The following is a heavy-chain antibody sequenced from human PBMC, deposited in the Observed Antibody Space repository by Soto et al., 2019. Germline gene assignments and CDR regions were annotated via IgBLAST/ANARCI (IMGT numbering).Heavy chain of an antibody. CDR3: AREDDGGDRDYYGLDV. D-gene: IGHD2-21*02. CDR1: GGSISTDHYH. Sequence: QVQLQESGPGLVRPSQTLSLTCTVSGGSISTDHYHWTWIRQAPGKGLEWIGYIHYSGSIQFNPSLQSRVSMSVDTSKNLFSLRLSSVTAADTAVYFCAREDDGGDRDYYGLDVWGQETTVTVSS. J-gene: IGHJ6*02. V-gene: IGHV4-30-4*01. CDR2: IHYSGSI.